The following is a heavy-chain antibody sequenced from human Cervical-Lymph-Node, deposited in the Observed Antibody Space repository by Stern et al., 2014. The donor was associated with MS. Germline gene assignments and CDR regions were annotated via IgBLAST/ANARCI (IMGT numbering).Heavy chain of an antibody. Sequence: VQLVQSGGGLVQPGGSLRLSCAASGFTFSSYWMNWVRQAPGQGLEVVGNIKVDGSGASYVDSVQGRFTILRVNATDTPFLQMNSLRAEDTAVYYCARGSDTWGQGTLVTVSS. CDR1: GFTFSSYW. CDR3: ARGSDT. CDR2: IKVDGSGA. V-gene: IGHV3-7*01. J-gene: IGHJ5*02. D-gene: IGHD2-15*01.